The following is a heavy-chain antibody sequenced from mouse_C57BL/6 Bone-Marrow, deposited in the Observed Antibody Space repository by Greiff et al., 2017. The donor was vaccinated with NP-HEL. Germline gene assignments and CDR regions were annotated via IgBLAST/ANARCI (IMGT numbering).Heavy chain of an antibody. CDR2: IHPNSGST. V-gene: IGHV1-64*01. CDR3: AIPPYYGSSSRYFDY. J-gene: IGHJ2*01. CDR1: GYTFTSYW. D-gene: IGHD1-1*01. Sequence: QVQLQQPGAELVKPGASVKLSCKASGYTFTSYWMHWVKQRPGQGLEWIGMIHPNSGSTNYNEKFKSKATLTVDKSSSTAYMQLSSLTSEDSAVYYCAIPPYYGSSSRYFDYWGQGTTLTVSS.